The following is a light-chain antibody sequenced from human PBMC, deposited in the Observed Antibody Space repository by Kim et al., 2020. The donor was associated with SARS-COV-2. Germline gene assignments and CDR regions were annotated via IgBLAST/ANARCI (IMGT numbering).Light chain of an antibody. CDR2: GKN. J-gene: IGLJ2*01. V-gene: IGLV3-19*01. Sequence: VDWGQTVRSTGKGDSLRSYYGTWSQQKQEQAPILVIYGKNNRPSGSPDRLSASSARKTASLTTTGTQEGEEADYYCNSRDSNDNVVFGGGTKLTVL. CDR1: SLRSYY. CDR3: NSRDSNDNVV.